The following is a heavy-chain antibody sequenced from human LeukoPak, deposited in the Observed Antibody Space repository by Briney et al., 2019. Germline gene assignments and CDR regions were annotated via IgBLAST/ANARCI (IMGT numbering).Heavy chain of an antibody. J-gene: IGHJ4*02. V-gene: IGHV1-2*02. CDR3: ARRSSWFGRTDY. CDR1: GYTFTGYY. D-gene: IGHD6-13*01. Sequence: ASVKVSCKASGYTFTGYYMHWVRQAPGQGLEWMGWINPNSGGTNYAQKFQGRVTMTRDTSISTAYMELSSQRSEDIDVYYCARRSSWFGRTDYWGQGTLVTVSS. CDR2: INPNSGGT.